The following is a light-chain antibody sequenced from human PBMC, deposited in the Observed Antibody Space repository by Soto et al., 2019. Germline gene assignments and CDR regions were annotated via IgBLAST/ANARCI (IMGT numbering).Light chain of an antibody. V-gene: IGLV2-14*01. J-gene: IGLJ3*02. CDR2: EVG. CDR1: SSDIGNYNY. Sequence: QSVLTQPASVSGSPGQSITISCTGSSSDIGNYNYVSWYQQHPGKAPKLIIYEVGDRPSGVSNRFSGSKSGNTASLTISGLQAEDEADYYCSSYTGSETWVFGGGTKVTVL. CDR3: SSYTGSETWV.